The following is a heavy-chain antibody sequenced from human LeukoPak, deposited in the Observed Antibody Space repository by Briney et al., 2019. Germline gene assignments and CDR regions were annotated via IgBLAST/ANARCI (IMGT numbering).Heavy chain of an antibody. Sequence: GESLKISCKGSGYNFITYWIGWVRQMPGKGLEWMGIIYPGDSDTRYSPSFQGQVTISADKSISTAYLQWSSLKASDTAMYYCARQQQFSSGGNCYSLNAFDLWGQGTVVTVSS. D-gene: IGHD2-15*01. CDR2: IYPGDSDT. V-gene: IGHV5-51*01. CDR1: GYNFITYW. CDR3: ARQQQFSSGGNCYSLNAFDL. J-gene: IGHJ3*01.